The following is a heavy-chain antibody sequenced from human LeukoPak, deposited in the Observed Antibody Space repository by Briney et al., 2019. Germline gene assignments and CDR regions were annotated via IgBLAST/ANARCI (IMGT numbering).Heavy chain of an antibody. D-gene: IGHD2-15*01. V-gene: IGHV1-18*04. Sequence: ASVKVSCKASGYTFTSYGISWVRQAPGQGLEWMGWISAYNGNTNYAQKLQGRVTMTTDTSTSTAYMELRSLRSEDTAVYYCARSIVVVVAATHYYYGKDVWGKGTTVTVSS. CDR1: GYTFTSYG. J-gene: IGHJ6*04. CDR2: ISAYNGNT. CDR3: ARSIVVVVAATHYYYGKDV.